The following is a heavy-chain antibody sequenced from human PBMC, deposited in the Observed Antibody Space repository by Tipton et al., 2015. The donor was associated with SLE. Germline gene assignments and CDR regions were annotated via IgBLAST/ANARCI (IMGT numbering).Heavy chain of an antibody. CDR2: ISYDGSNK. Sequence: SLRLSCAASGFTFSSYAMHWVRQAPGKGLEWVAVISYDGSNKYYADSVKGRFTISRDNSKNTLYLQMNSLRAEDTAVYYCASSGSGYYYWGQGALVTVSS. J-gene: IGHJ4*02. V-gene: IGHV3-30-3*01. CDR1: GFTFSSYA. D-gene: IGHD3-22*01. CDR3: ASSGSGYYY.